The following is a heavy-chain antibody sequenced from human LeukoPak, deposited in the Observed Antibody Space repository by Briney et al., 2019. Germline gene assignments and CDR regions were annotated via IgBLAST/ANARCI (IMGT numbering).Heavy chain of an antibody. J-gene: IGHJ6*04. CDR3: AELGITMIGGV. Sequence: QPGGSLRLSCAASGFTYSSYEMNWVRQAPGKGLEWVSYISSSGSTIYYADSVKGRFTISRDNAKNSLYLQMNSLRAEDTAVYYCAELGITMIGGVWGKGTTVTISS. CDR2: ISSSGSTI. V-gene: IGHV3-48*03. D-gene: IGHD3-10*02. CDR1: GFTYSSYE.